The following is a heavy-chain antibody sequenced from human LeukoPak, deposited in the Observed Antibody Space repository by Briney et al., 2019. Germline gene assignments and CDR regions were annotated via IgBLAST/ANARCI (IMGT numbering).Heavy chain of an antibody. D-gene: IGHD3-3*01. CDR3: ARGSPRAGIFLSHFGY. CDR1: GYTFSDYY. Sequence: ASVKVSCKASGYTFSDYYMHWVRQAPGQGLEWMGIISPSGGSTTFAQKFQGRVTMTRHTSTSTVFMELSSLRSEDTAVYYCARGSPRAGIFLSHFGYWGQGTLVTVSS. CDR2: ISPSGGST. J-gene: IGHJ4*02. V-gene: IGHV1-46*01.